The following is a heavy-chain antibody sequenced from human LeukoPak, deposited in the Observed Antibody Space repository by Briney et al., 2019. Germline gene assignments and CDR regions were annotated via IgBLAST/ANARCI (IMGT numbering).Heavy chain of an antibody. V-gene: IGHV3-74*01. CDR1: GFTFSSYW. CDR3: ARDEEQQLLDY. Sequence: GGSLRLSCAASGFTFSSYWMHWVRQAPGKGLVWVSRINSDGNSTSYADSVKGRFTISRDNAKNTLYLQMNSLRAEDTAVYYCARDEEQQLLDYWGQGTLVTVSS. D-gene: IGHD6-13*01. J-gene: IGHJ4*02. CDR2: INSDGNST.